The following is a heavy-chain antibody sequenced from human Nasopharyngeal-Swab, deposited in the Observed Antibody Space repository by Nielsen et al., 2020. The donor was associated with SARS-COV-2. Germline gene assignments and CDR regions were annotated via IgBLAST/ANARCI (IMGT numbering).Heavy chain of an antibody. D-gene: IGHD1-26*01. CDR3: VRRAFSASYFYFDY. J-gene: IGHJ4*02. V-gene: IGHV5-51*01. CDR2: IYPADSDS. Sequence: KVACKGSGYIFTSYWIGRERQKPGKGLEWMGIIYPADSDSRYSLSFQGQVSISVDKSISTAYLQWNTLKASDTAIYYCVRRAFSASYFYFDYWGPGTLVTVSS. CDR1: GYIFTSYW.